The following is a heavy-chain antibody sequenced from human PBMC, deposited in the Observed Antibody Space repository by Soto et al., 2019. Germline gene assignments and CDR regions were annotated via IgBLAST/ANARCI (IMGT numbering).Heavy chain of an antibody. V-gene: IGHV3-30-3*01. CDR2: ISYDGSNK. CDR3: AGASSRVSSVVAAY. CDR1: GFTFSSYA. Sequence: PGGSLRLSCAASGFTFSSYAMHWVRQAPGKGLEWVAVISYDGSNKYYADSVKGRFTISRDNSKNTLYLQMNSLRAEDTAVYYCAGASSRVSSVVAAYWGQGTLVTVS. D-gene: IGHD2-15*01. J-gene: IGHJ4*02.